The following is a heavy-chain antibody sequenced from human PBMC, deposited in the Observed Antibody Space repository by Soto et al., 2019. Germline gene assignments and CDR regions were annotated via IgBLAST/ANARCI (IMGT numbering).Heavy chain of an antibody. V-gene: IGHV1-69*02. CDR1: GGTFSTYT. Sequence: QVQLVQSGAEVKKPGSSVKVSCKASGGTFSTYTIIWVRQAPGQGLEWMGRILPMLDITNSAQRFQGRVTITADKSTSTAYLELSSLRSEDTAVYYCTLGSWSAETFDIWGRGTRVPVSS. CDR3: TLGSWSAETFDI. J-gene: IGHJ3*02. CDR2: ILPMLDIT. D-gene: IGHD6-13*01.